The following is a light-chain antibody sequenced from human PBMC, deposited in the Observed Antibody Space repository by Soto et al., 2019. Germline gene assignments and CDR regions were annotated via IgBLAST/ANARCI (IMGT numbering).Light chain of an antibody. CDR2: AAS. Sequence: AIRMTQSPSSFSASTGDRVTITCRASQGISSYLAWYQQKPGKAPKLLIYAASTLQSGVPSRFSGSGSGTDFTLTISCLQSEDFGTYYCLQHNSYPITFGQGTRLEIK. J-gene: IGKJ5*01. CDR3: LQHNSYPIT. CDR1: QGISSY. V-gene: IGKV1-8*01.